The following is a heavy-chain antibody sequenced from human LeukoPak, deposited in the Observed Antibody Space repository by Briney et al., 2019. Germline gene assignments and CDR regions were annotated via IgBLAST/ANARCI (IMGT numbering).Heavy chain of an antibody. V-gene: IGHV3-21*01. Sequence: PGGSLRLSCAASGFTFSSYSMNWVRQAPGKGLEWVSSISSSSSYIYYADSVKGRFTISRDNAKSSLYLQMNSLRAEDTAAYYCARDHSSSIDCWGQGTLATVSS. D-gene: IGHD6-13*01. CDR3: ARDHSSSIDC. CDR2: ISSSSSYI. J-gene: IGHJ4*02. CDR1: GFTFSSYS.